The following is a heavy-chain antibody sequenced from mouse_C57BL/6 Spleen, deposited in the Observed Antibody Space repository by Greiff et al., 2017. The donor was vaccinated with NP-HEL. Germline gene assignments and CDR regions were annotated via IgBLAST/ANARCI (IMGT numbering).Heavy chain of an antibody. J-gene: IGHJ3*01. CDR3: ARFRGLDWDAWFAY. D-gene: IGHD4-1*01. Sequence: VKLMESGTELVKPGASVKLSCKASGYTFTSYWMHWVKQRPGQGLEWIGNINPSNGGTNYNEKFKSKATLTVDKSSSTAYLQLSSLTSEDAAVYYCARFRGLDWDAWFAYWGQGTLVTVSA. V-gene: IGHV1-53*01. CDR1: GYTFTSYW. CDR2: INPSNGGT.